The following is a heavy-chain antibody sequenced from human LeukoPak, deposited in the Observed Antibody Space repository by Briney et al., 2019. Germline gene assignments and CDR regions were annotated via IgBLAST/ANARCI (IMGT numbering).Heavy chain of an antibody. J-gene: IGHJ4*02. D-gene: IGHD6-6*01. CDR1: GGSISGHY. CDR2: IYYSGST. CDR3: AGIEYSSSRPFWN. Sequence: SETLSLTCTVSGGSISGHYWSWIRQPPGKGLEWIGYIYYSGSTYYNPSLKSRVTISVDTSKNQFSLKLSSVTAADTAVYYCAGIEYSSSRPFWNWGQGTLVTVSS. V-gene: IGHV4-59*11.